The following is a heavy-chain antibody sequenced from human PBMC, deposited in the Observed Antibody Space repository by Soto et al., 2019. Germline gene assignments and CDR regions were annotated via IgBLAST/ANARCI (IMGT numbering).Heavy chain of an antibody. Sequence: QLQLQESGPGLVKPSETLSLTCTVSGGSISSSSYYWGWIRQPPGKWLEWIGSIYYSGSTYYNPSLKSRVTISVDTSKNQFSLKLSSVTAADTAVYYCARWGVFSTNFDYWGQGTLVTVSS. CDR3: ARWGVFSTNFDY. CDR1: GGSISSSSYY. CDR2: IYYSGST. V-gene: IGHV4-39*01. J-gene: IGHJ4*02. D-gene: IGHD3-10*01.